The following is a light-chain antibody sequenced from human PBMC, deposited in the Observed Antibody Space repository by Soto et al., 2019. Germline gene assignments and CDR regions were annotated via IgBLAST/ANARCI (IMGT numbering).Light chain of an antibody. J-gene: IGKJ5*01. V-gene: IGKV3-11*01. CDR2: DAS. CDR1: QSVSNY. Sequence: EIVLTQSPATLSFSPGDRATPSRWASQSVSNYLAWYQQKPGQAPRLLIYDASNRATGIPARFSGSGSGTGFTLTISSLEPEDFAVYYCQQRSSWPPVTFGQGTRLEIK. CDR3: QQRSSWPPVT.